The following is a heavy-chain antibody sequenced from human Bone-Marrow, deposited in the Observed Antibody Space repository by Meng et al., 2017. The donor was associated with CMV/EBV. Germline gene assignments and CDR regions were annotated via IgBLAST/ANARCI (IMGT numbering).Heavy chain of an antibody. J-gene: IGHJ6*02. CDR2: INSDGSST. Sequence: GGSLRLSCAASGFTFSSYWMHWVRQAPGKGLVWVSRINSDGSSTNYADSVKGRFTISRDNAKNTLYLQMNSLRAEDTAVYYCARNDIVVVPAANYYGMDVWGQGTTVTVSS. CDR3: ARNDIVVVPAANYYGMDV. D-gene: IGHD2-2*01. V-gene: IGHV3-74*01. CDR1: GFTFSSYW.